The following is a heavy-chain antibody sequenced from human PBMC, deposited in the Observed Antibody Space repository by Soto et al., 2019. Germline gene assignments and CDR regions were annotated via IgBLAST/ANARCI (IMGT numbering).Heavy chain of an antibody. CDR3: ARGAAAGDGVTDYYYYYMDV. CDR1: GYTFTSYG. V-gene: IGHV1-18*01. Sequence: ASVKVSCKAAGYTFTSYGISWVRQAPGQGLEWMGWISAYNGNTNYAQKLQGRVTMTTDTSTSTAYMELRSLRSDDTAVYYCARGAAAGDGVTDYYYYYMDVWGKGTTVTVSS. CDR2: ISAYNGNT. D-gene: IGHD6-13*01. J-gene: IGHJ6*03.